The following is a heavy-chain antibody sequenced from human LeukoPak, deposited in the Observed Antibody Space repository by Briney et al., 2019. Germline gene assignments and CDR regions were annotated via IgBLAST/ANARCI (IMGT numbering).Heavy chain of an antibody. V-gene: IGHV4-39*01. D-gene: IGHD2-2*02. CDR2: IYYSGST. CDR3: ARRYCSSTSCYTKEYYYYMDV. CDR1: GGSISSYY. J-gene: IGHJ6*03. Sequence: SGTLSLTCAVSGGSISSYYWGWIRQPPGKGLEWIGSIYYSGSTYYNPSLKSRVTISVDTSKNQFSLKLSSVTAADTAVYYCARRYCSSTSCYTKEYYYYMDVWGKGTTVTVSS.